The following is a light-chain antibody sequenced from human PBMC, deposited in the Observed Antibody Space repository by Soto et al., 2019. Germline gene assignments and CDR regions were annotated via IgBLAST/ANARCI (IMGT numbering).Light chain of an antibody. V-gene: IGKV1-8*01. CDR1: QGISSY. J-gene: IGKJ4*01. CDR2: AAS. Sequence: AIRMTQSPSSLSASTGGRVTITCRASQGISSYLAWYQQKPGKAPKLLIYAASTLQSGVPSRFSGSGSGTDFTLTISCLQSEDFAVYYCQHYVNWPLTFGGGTKVDIK. CDR3: QHYVNWPLT.